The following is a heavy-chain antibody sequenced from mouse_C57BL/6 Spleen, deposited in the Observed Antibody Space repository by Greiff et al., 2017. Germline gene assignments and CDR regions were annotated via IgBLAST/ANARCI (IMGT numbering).Heavy chain of an antibody. Sequence: QVQLKQPGAELVRPGSSVKLSCKASGYTFTSYWMHWVKQRPIQGLEWIGNIDPSDSETHYNQKFKDKATLTVDKSSSTAYMQLSSLTSEDSAVYYCAKEATAPYYAMDYWGQGTSVTVSS. CDR1: GYTFTSYW. V-gene: IGHV1-52*01. CDR3: AKEATAPYYAMDY. J-gene: IGHJ4*01. CDR2: IDPSDSET.